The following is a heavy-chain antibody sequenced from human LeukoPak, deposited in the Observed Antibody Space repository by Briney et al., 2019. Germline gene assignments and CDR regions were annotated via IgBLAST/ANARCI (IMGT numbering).Heavy chain of an antibody. Sequence: GGSLRLSCATSEFSFGGYAMSWVRQAPGKGLEWVSCIDASGVNTYYADSVKGRFTISRDNSNNTLYLQMNSLRAEDTAVYYCAKGSGSGWYGWFDPWGQGTLVTVSS. D-gene: IGHD6-19*01. CDR2: IDASGVNT. CDR1: EFSFGGYA. J-gene: IGHJ5*02. CDR3: AKGSGSGWYGWFDP. V-gene: IGHV3-23*01.